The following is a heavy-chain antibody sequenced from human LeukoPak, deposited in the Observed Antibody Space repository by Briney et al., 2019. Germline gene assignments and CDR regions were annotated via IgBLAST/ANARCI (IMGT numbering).Heavy chain of an antibody. CDR2: INAGNGNT. D-gene: IGHD3-10*01. V-gene: IGHV1-3*01. CDR3: ARSDEISGGWRPYYYYGMDV. J-gene: IGHJ6*02. CDR1: GYTFTSYA. Sequence: GASVQVSCKASGYTFTSYAMHWVRQAPGQRLEWMGWINAGNGNTKYSQKFQGRVTITRDTSASTAYMELSSLRSEDTAVYYCARSDEISGGWRPYYYYGMDVWGQGTTVTVSS.